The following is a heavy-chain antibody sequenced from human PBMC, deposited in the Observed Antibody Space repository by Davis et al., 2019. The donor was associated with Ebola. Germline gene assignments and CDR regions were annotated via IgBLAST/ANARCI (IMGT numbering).Heavy chain of an antibody. CDR1: GFSLSSYS. J-gene: IGHJ4*02. CDR3: AGFGGYSY. V-gene: IGHV3-53*04. CDR2: VYNDGRT. Sequence: PGGSLRLSCGISGFSLSSYSMTWVRQAPGKGLEWVSIVYNDGRTYYADSVKGRFTVPRHNSENTLYLQMNSLRPDDTAMYYCAGFGGYSYWGQGTLVTVSS. D-gene: IGHD4-23*01.